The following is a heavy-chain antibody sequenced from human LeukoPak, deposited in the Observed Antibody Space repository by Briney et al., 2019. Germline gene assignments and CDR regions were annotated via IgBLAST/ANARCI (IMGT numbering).Heavy chain of an antibody. CDR3: ARGPAAGEFYFDY. Sequence: GGSLRLSCAASGFTFSSYWMSWVRQAPGKGLEWVANIKQDGSEKYYVDSVKGRFTISRDNAKNSLYLQMNSLRAEDTAVYYCARGPAAGEFYFDYWGQGTLVTVSS. J-gene: IGHJ4*02. CDR1: GFTFSSYW. D-gene: IGHD3-10*01. CDR2: IKQDGSEK. V-gene: IGHV3-7*01.